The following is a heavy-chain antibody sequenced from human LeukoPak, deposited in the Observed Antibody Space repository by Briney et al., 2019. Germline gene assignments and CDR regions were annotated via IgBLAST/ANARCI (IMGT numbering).Heavy chain of an antibody. CDR3: ARDQGYGGFDY. J-gene: IGHJ4*02. D-gene: IGHD3-16*01. Sequence: PSETLSLTCTVSGGSISTYYWSWIRQPPGKGLEWIGYIYYIGTTNYNPSLKSRVTISVDTSKNQFSLKLSSVTAAGTAFYYCARDQGYGGFDYWGQGALVTVSS. V-gene: IGHV4-59*01. CDR1: GGSISTYY. CDR2: IYYIGTT.